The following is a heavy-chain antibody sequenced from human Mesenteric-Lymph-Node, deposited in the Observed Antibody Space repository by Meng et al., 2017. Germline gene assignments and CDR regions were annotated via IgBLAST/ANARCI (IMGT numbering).Heavy chain of an antibody. CDR3: ARSLTYLNGAFDI. V-gene: IGHV1-8*01. J-gene: IGHJ3*02. Sequence: GESLKISCKASGYTFTSYDINWVRQATGQGLEWMGWMNPNSGNTGYAQKFQGRVTMTRNTSISTAYMELSSLRSEDTAVYYCARSLTYLNGAFDIWGQGTMVTVSS. CDR1: GYTFTSYD. CDR2: MNPNSGNT. D-gene: IGHD3-16*01.